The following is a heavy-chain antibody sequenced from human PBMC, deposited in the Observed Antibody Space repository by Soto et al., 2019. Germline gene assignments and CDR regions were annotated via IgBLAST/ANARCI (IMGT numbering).Heavy chain of an antibody. CDR1: GGSISSYY. CDR2: IYYSGST. J-gene: IGHJ4*02. Sequence: SETLSLTCTVSGGSISSYYWSWIRQPPGKGLEWIGYIYYSGSTNYNPSLKSRVTISVDTSKNQFSLKLSSVTAADTAVYYCARERVVTIFGVVIRLFDYWGQGTLVTVSS. V-gene: IGHV4-59*01. D-gene: IGHD3-3*01. CDR3: ARERVVTIFGVVIRLFDY.